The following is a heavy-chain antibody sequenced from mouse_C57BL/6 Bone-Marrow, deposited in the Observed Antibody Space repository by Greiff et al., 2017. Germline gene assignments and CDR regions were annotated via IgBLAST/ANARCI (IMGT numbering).Heavy chain of an antibody. D-gene: IGHD2-3*01. V-gene: IGHV1-5*01. J-gene: IGHJ4*01. CDR3: TKGYYAYDEAMDY. CDR1: GYTFTSYW. CDR2: IYPGNSDT. Sequence: VQLQQSGTVLARPGASVKMSCKTSGYTFTSYWMHWVKPRPGQGLEWIGAIYPGNSDTSYNQKFKGKAKLTAVTSASTAYMELSSLTNEDSAVYYCTKGYYAYDEAMDYWGQGTSVTVSS.